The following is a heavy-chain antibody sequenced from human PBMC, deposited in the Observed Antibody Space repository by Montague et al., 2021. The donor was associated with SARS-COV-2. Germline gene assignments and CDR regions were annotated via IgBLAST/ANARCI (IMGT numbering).Heavy chain of an antibody. D-gene: IGHD3-22*01. V-gene: IGHV2-70*13. Sequence: PALVKPTQTLTLTCTLSGFSLTTSGMLVSWIRQPPGKALEWLAXXXWXXXKYXSTSLKTRLAISKDTSKDPVVLTMTDMDPVDTATYYCARMVRNSSGYDAFDIWGQGTMVTVSS. CDR3: ARMVRNSSGYDAFDI. CDR2: XXWXXXK. J-gene: IGHJ3*02. CDR1: GFSLTTSGML.